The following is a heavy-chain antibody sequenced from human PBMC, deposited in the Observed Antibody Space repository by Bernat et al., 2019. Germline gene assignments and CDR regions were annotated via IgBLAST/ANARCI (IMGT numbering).Heavy chain of an antibody. Sequence: QVQLQESGPGLVKPSETLSLTCTVSGDSINSHYWTWIRQSPGKGLEWIGNVYYSGTTNYNASLKGRVTISLDTSKSQLSLKVTSVTAADTALYHCARVGGSGDSPLEALDIWGQGTMVTVSS. CDR1: GDSINSHY. CDR2: VYYSGTT. CDR3: ARVGGSGDSPLEALDI. V-gene: IGHV4-59*11. D-gene: IGHD1-1*01. J-gene: IGHJ3*02.